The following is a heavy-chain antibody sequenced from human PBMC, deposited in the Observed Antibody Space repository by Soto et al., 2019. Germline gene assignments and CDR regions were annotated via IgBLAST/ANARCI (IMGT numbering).Heavy chain of an antibody. CDR3: ARGLYYYDSSGFDY. CDR2: IYHSGST. V-gene: IGHV4-30-2*01. Sequence: SETLSLTCAVPGGSISSGGYSWSWIRQPPGKGLEWIGYIYHSGSTYYNPSLKSRVTISVDRSKNQFSLKLSSVTAADTAVYYCARGLYYYDSSGFDYWGQGTLVTVSS. D-gene: IGHD3-22*01. CDR1: GGSISSGGYS. J-gene: IGHJ4*02.